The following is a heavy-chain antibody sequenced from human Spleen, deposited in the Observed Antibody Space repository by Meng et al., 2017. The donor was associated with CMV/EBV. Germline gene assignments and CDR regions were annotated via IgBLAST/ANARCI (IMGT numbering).Heavy chain of an antibody. CDR3: ARDQGGDKDY. V-gene: IGHV3-53*01. Sequence: GESLKISCAASGFTVSRNYMSWFRQAPGKGLEWVSVIYRGDYIYYADSVKGRFTISRDNTKNTVYLQMNSLRAEDTAMYYCARDQGGDKDYWGQGTLVTVSS. CDR1: GFTVSRNY. J-gene: IGHJ4*02. D-gene: IGHD2-21*02. CDR2: IYRGDYI.